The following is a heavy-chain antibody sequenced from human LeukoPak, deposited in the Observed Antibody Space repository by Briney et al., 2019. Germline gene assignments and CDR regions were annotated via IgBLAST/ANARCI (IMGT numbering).Heavy chain of an antibody. J-gene: IGHJ6*02. CDR2: IYYSGST. Sequence: PSETLSLTCTVSGGSISSYYWSWIRQPPGKGLEWIGYIYYSGSTNYNPSLKSRVTISVGTSKNQFSLKLSSVTAADTAVYYCARGVREDDILTGYYYYGMDVWGQGTTVTVSS. CDR3: ARGVREDDILTGYYYYGMDV. D-gene: IGHD3-9*01. V-gene: IGHV4-59*01. CDR1: GGSISSYY.